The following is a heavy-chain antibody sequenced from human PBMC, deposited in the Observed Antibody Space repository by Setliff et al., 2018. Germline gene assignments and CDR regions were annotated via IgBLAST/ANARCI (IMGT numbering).Heavy chain of an antibody. CDR1: GISITSGHY. V-gene: IGHV4-38-2*01. CDR3: ASPRRDDLDTPFDAFDL. Sequence: SETLSLTCDVSGISITSGHYWGWIRQPPGKGLEWIATIYHRGRTYYNPSLDSRVTISLDTSKNQYSLRLRSVTAADTAVYYCASPRRDDLDTPFDAFDLWGQGTEVTVSS. J-gene: IGHJ3*01. CDR2: IYHRGRT. D-gene: IGHD1-1*01.